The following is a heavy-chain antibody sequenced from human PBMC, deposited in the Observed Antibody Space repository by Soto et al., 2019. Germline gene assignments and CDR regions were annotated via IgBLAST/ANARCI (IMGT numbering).Heavy chain of an antibody. Sequence: EVQLLESGGGLVQPGGSLRLSCAASGFTFSTYTMSWVRQAPGKGLEWVSVIGGSGGSQSYAGSVQGRFTISRDNRKNILFLQRNSLRAEDTAMDYCAKARCSTTNCYVPNYWGQGTMVTVST. J-gene: IGHJ4*02. V-gene: IGHV3-23*01. CDR1: GFTFSTYT. D-gene: IGHD2-2*01. CDR2: IGGSGGSQ. CDR3: AKARCSTTNCYVPNY.